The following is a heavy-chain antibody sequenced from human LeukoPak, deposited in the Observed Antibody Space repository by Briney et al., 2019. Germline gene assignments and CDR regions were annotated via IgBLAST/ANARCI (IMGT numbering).Heavy chain of an antibody. D-gene: IGHD5-24*01. CDR1: GGSISNYY. Sequence: SETLSLTCTVSGGSISNYYWSWIRQPPGKALEYIGYIFSSGSSHYNPSLKSRVTMSVDTSKNQLSLKLSSVTAADTAVYYCARHDSSGYNFLDYWGRGTLVTVSS. CDR3: ARHDSSGYNFLDY. CDR2: IFSSGSS. V-gene: IGHV4-59*08. J-gene: IGHJ4*02.